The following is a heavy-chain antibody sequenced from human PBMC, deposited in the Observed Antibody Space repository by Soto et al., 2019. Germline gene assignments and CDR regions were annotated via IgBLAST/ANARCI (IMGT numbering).Heavy chain of an antibody. J-gene: IGHJ6*02. V-gene: IGHV1-8*01. CDR3: AGVRGYCSSTSCHYYYGMDV. D-gene: IGHD2-2*01. CDR1: GYTFTSYD. CDR2: MNPNSGNT. Sequence: QVQLVQSGAEVKKPGASVKVSCKASGYTFTSYDINWVRQATGQGLEWMGWMNPNSGNTGYAQKFQGRVTMTRNTSISTAYMELRSLRSEDTAVYYCAGVRGYCSSTSCHYYYGMDVWGQGSTVTVSS.